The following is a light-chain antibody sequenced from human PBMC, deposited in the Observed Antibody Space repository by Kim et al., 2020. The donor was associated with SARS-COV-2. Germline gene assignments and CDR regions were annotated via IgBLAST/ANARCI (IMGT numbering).Light chain of an antibody. J-gene: IGLJ2*01. CDR1: AGAVTSGHF. CDR3: LLYYSGVRV. V-gene: IGLV7-46*01. Sequence: PGGKVTLTCGSSAGAVTSGHFPYWFQHKPGQAPSTLIYDITQRHSWTPARFSGSLLGDKAALTLSGAQPEDEADYYCLLYYSGVRVFGGGTQLTVL. CDR2: DIT.